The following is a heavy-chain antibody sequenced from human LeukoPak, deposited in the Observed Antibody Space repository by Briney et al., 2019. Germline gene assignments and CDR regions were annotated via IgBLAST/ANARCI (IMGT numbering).Heavy chain of an antibody. CDR1: GFTFSSYS. CDR3: ARVQTNYYDSSGYYTIDY. CDR2: ISSSSSYI. V-gene: IGHV3-21*01. D-gene: IGHD3-22*01. Sequence: PGGSLRLSCAASGFTFSSYSMNWVRQAPGKGLEWVSSISSSSSYIYYADSVKGRFTISRDSAKNSLYLQMNSLRAEDTAVYYCARVQTNYYDSSGYYTIDYWGQGTLVTVSS. J-gene: IGHJ4*02.